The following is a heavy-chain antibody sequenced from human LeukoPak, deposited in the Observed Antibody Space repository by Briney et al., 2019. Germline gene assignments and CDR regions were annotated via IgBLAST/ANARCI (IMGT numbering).Heavy chain of an antibody. D-gene: IGHD3-3*01. CDR2: INHSGST. CDR3: ARGVRITIFGVVIENWFDP. J-gene: IGHJ5*02. Sequence: PSETLSLTCAVYGGSFSGYYWSWIRQPPGKGLEWIGEINHSGSTNYNPSLKSRVTISVDTSKNQFSLKLSSVTAADTAVYYCARGVRITIFGVVIENWFDPWGQGTLVTVSS. CDR1: GGSFSGYY. V-gene: IGHV4-34*01.